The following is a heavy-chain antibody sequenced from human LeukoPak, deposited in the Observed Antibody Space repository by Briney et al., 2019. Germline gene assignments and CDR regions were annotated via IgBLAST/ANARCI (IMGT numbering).Heavy chain of an antibody. CDR3: AKGLDSSLDY. Sequence: PGRSLRLSCAASGFTFSSYDMHWVRQAPGKGLEWVALISYDGSIKYYADSVKGRFTISRDNSKNTLYSQMYSLRVEDTAVYYCAKGLDSSLDYWGQGTLVTVSS. V-gene: IGHV3-30*18. CDR2: ISYDGSIK. J-gene: IGHJ4*02. D-gene: IGHD3-22*01. CDR1: GFTFSSYD.